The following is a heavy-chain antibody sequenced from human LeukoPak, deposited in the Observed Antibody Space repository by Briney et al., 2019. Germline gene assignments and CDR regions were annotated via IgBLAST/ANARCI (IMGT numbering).Heavy chain of an antibody. V-gene: IGHV3-20*04. Sequence: PGGSLRLSCAASGFTFSSYAMHWVRQAPGKGLEWVSGINWNGGSTGYADSVKGRFTISRDNAKNSLYLQMNSLRAEDTALYYCAREGYGDYEGDYWGQGTLVTVSS. CDR3: AREGYGDYEGDY. J-gene: IGHJ4*02. CDR1: GFTFSSYA. D-gene: IGHD4-17*01. CDR2: INWNGGST.